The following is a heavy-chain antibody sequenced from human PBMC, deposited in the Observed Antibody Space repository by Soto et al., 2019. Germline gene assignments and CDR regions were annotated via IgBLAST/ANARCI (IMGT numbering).Heavy chain of an antibody. D-gene: IGHD5-12*01. V-gene: IGHV3-30-3*01. J-gene: IGHJ6*04. CDR2: ISFDGSNK. CDR1: GFTFSYYP. CDR3: ARVPGDMVAILYIHPLDGREPLSDVDV. Sequence: QMQLVESGGGAVQPGRSLRLSCSASGFTFSYYPMHWVRQAPGKGLEWVAVISFDGSNKYYADSVKGRFTISRDNSKNALYLHMNSLRGEDTAVYYCARVPGDMVAILYIHPLDGREPLSDVDVWGKGTKVTVSS.